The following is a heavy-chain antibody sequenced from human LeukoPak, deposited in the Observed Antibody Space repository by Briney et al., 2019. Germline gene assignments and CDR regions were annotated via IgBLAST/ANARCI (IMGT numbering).Heavy chain of an antibody. Sequence: SETLSLTCAVYGGSFSGYYWSWIRQPPGKGLEWIGEINHSGSINYNPSLKSRVTISVDTSKNQFSLKLSSVTAADTAVYYCARVPYYDFWSGYYYWFDPWGQGTLVTVSS. D-gene: IGHD3-3*01. CDR1: GGSFSGYY. V-gene: IGHV4-34*01. CDR3: ARVPYYDFWSGYYYWFDP. J-gene: IGHJ5*02. CDR2: INHSGSI.